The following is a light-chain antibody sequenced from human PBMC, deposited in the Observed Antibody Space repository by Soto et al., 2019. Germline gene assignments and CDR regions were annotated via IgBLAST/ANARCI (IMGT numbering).Light chain of an antibody. V-gene: IGLV2-11*01. J-gene: IGLJ1*01. Sequence: QPVLTHPRSGSGSPGRAVPISCNGTSSDVGGYNYVSWYQQHPGKAPKLMIYDVSKRPSGVPDRFSGSKSGNTASLTISGLQAEDEADYYCCSYAGSYVFGTGTKVTVL. CDR1: SSDVGGYNY. CDR2: DVS. CDR3: CSYAGSYV.